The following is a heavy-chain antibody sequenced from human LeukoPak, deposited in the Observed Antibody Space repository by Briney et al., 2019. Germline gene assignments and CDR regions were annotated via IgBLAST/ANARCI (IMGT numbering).Heavy chain of an antibody. CDR3: AKDRGVVTTSNYFDY. Sequence: GGSLRLSCAASGFIFTNYAMHWVRQAPGKGLEWVAFIRYDGSNKYYADSVKGRFTISRDNSKNTLYLQMNSLRAEDTAVYYCAKDRGVVTTSNYFDYWGQGTLVTVSS. CDR2: IRYDGSNK. J-gene: IGHJ4*02. D-gene: IGHD4-23*01. CDR1: GFIFTNYA. V-gene: IGHV3-30*02.